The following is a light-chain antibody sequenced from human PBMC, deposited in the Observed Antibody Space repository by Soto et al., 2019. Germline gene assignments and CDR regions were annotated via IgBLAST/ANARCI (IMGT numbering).Light chain of an antibody. J-gene: IGKJ1*01. CDR1: QSVSSSY. Sequence: IVVRRAPAKISLSPGERKTVSCRASQSVSSSYLAWYQQKPGQAPRLLIYGASSRAAGIPDRFSGSGSGTDFTLTISTLEPEDFPGYCRPQYGRLPRWTFSQGTEVDIK. V-gene: IGKV3-20*01. CDR3: PQYGRLPRWT. CDR2: GAS.